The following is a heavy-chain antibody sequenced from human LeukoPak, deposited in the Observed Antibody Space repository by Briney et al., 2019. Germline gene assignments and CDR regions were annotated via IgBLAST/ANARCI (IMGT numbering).Heavy chain of an antibody. Sequence: PGGSLRLSCAASGFTFDDFGMNWVRQSPGKGLEWVSGVGSNSGSTAYADSVKGRFTISRDTANHSLYLQMNRLRAEDTAFYYCARSRYSSGWSGTAKGIYFQHWGQGTLVTVSS. J-gene: IGHJ1*01. CDR3: ARSRYSSGWSGTAKGIYFQH. V-gene: IGHV3-20*04. CDR2: VGSNSGST. CDR1: GFTFDDFG. D-gene: IGHD6-19*01.